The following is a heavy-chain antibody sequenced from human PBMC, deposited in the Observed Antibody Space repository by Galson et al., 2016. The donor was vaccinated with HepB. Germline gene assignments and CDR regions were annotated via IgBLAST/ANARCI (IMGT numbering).Heavy chain of an antibody. J-gene: IGHJ4*02. Sequence: SLRLSCAGSGFTFSNAWLSWARQAPGKGPEWVGRIKSKGDGGTIDYAPAVKGRFTISRDDSKNMLYLQMMSLTTEDTAVYYCTPRLFHWGQGTLVAVSS. D-gene: IGHD2-21*02. CDR1: GFTFSNAW. CDR3: TPRLFH. CDR2: IKSKGDGGTI. V-gene: IGHV3-15*01.